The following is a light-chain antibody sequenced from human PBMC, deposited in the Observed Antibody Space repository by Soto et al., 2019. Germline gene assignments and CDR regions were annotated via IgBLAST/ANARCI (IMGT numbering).Light chain of an antibody. CDR3: QQRHMWPIT. Sequence: EIVLTQSPATLSLSPGERATLSCRASQSVKTFLVWYQQRPGQAPRLLIYDAYNRATGIPPRFSGSGSGTDFTLTIRSLEPEDSAVYYCQQRHMWPITFGQGTRLEIK. J-gene: IGKJ5*01. CDR1: QSVKTF. CDR2: DAY. V-gene: IGKV3-11*01.